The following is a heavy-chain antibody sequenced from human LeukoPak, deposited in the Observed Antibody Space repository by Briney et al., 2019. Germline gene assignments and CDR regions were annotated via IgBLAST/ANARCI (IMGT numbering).Heavy chain of an antibody. Sequence: GGSLRLSCAASGFTFSSYGMHWVRQAPGKGLEWVAVISYDGSNKYYADSVKGRFTISRDNSKNTLYLQMNSLRAEDTAVYYCAREENGFDPWGQGTLVTVSS. CDR3: AREENGFDP. CDR1: GFTFSSYG. CDR2: ISYDGSNK. J-gene: IGHJ5*02. V-gene: IGHV3-30*03.